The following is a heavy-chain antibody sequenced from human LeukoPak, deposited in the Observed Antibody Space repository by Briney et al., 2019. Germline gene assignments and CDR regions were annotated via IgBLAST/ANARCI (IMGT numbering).Heavy chain of an antibody. J-gene: IGHJ4*02. CDR1: GFTFSSYA. Sequence: PGRSLRLSCAASGFTFSSYAMHWVRQAPGKGLEWVAVISYDGSNKYYADSVKGRFTISRDNSKNTLYLQMNSLRAEDTAVYYCAKDETYYYDSSGYYSIDYWGQGTLVTVSS. CDR2: ISYDGSNK. D-gene: IGHD3-22*01. V-gene: IGHV3-30-3*01. CDR3: AKDETYYYDSSGYYSIDY.